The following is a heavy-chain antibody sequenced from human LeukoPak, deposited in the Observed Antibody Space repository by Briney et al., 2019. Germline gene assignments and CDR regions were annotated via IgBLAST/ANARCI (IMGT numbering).Heavy chain of an antibody. V-gene: IGHV1-2*02. CDR3: AKNSLPPSMSTAWFDP. CDR1: GYTFTGYY. D-gene: IGHD5/OR15-5a*01. CDR2: FKPNSGGT. Sequence: ASVKVSCKASGYTFTGYYLHWVRQAPGLGLEWLGGFKPNSGGTNNAQKFQGRVTMTRATSNSTTYMELHRLGSDDTATYYCAKNSLPPSMSTAWFDPWGQGTLVTVSS. J-gene: IGHJ5*02.